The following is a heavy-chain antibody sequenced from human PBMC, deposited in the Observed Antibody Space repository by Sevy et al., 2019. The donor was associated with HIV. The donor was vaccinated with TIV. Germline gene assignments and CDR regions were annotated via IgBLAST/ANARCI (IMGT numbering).Heavy chain of an antibody. CDR3: ARAIYDSYYYGMDV. CDR1: DGSISSGDYY. J-gene: IGHJ6*02. Sequence: SDTLSLTCTVSDGSISSGDYYWSWIRQPPGKGLEWIGYIYYSGSTYYNPSLKSRVTISVDTSKNQFSLKLSSVTAADTAVYYCARAIYDSYYYGMDVWGQGTTVTVSS. CDR2: IYYSGST. D-gene: IGHD3-3*01. V-gene: IGHV4-30-4*02.